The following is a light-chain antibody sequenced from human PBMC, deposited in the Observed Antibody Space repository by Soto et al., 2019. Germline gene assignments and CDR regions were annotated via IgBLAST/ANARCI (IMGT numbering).Light chain of an antibody. J-gene: IGLJ2*01. Sequence: QSVLTQPPSASGTPGQRVTISCSGSGSSIGTNTVNWYRQLPGTAPKLLIYGNNQRPSGVPDRFSGSKSGTSASLAISGLQSEDEADYYCAAWDGSLNNVLSGGGTKLTVL. CDR2: GNN. CDR1: GSSIGTNT. CDR3: AAWDGSLNNVL. V-gene: IGLV1-44*01.